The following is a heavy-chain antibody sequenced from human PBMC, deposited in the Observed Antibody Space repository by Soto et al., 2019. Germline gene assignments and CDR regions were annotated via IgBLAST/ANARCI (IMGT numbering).Heavy chain of an antibody. J-gene: IGHJ4*02. CDR3: ARGVVVPPARECYFDC. Sequence: SQTLSLTCGVYGGSFSGYYWSWIRQPPGKGLEWIGEINHSGSTNYNPSLKSRVTISVDTSKNQFSLKLSSVTAADTAVYYCARGVVVPPARECYFDCWGQGTRVTVPQ. D-gene: IGHD2-2*01. CDR1: GGSFSGYY. CDR2: INHSGST. V-gene: IGHV4-34*01.